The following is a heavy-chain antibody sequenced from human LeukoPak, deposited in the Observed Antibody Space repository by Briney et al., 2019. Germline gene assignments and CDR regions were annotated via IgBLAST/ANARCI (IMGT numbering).Heavy chain of an antibody. CDR3: ARQGRIVVVTTTHDAFDI. Sequence: LGESLKISCTGFGYSFTTYWIGWVRQMPGKGLEWMGIIYPGDSDARYSPSLQGQVTISVDKSISTAYLQWSSLKASDTAMYYCARQGRIVVVTTTHDAFDIWGQGTMVTVSS. CDR1: GYSFTTYW. J-gene: IGHJ3*02. V-gene: IGHV5-51*01. D-gene: IGHD2-21*02. CDR2: IYPGDSDA.